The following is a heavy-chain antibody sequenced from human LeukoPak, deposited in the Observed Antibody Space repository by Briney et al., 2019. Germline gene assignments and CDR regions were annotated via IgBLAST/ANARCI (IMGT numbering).Heavy chain of an antibody. CDR1: GGTFSSYA. J-gene: IGHJ4*02. V-gene: IGHV1-69*13. Sequence: SVKVSCNASGGTFSSYAISWVRQAPGQGLEWMGGIIPIFGTANYAQKFQGRVTITADESTSTAYMELSSLRSEDTAVYYCARGEVVPAAIPFDYWGQGTLVTVSS. CDR2: IIPIFGTA. D-gene: IGHD2-2*01. CDR3: ARGEVVPAAIPFDY.